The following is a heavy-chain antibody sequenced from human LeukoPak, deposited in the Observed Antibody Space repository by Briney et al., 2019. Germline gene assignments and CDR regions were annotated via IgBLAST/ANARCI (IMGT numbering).Heavy chain of an antibody. D-gene: IGHD5-12*01. CDR3: ARDRGYSGYGSPGYFDL. Sequence: SETLSLTCAISGGSNSGTAYYWGWIRQPPGKGLEWIGSIYYSGSTYYNPSLKSRVTISVDTSKNQFSLKLSSVTAADTAVYYCARDRGYSGYGSPGYFDLWGRGTLVTVSS. V-gene: IGHV4-39*07. CDR2: IYYSGST. CDR1: GGSNSGTAYY. J-gene: IGHJ2*01.